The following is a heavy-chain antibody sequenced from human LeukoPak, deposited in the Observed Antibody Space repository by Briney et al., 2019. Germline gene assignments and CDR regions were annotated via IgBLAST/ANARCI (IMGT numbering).Heavy chain of an antibody. CDR3: ARRGYCSGNSCYLFDY. J-gene: IGHJ4*02. CDR1: GGSISNYY. V-gene: IGHV4-59*08. CDR2: IYYDGST. D-gene: IGHD2-15*01. Sequence: SETLSLTCTVSGGSISNYYWSWIRQPPGRGLEYIGHIYYDGSTNYSPSLKSRLTISVDTSKNQFSLKLTSVTATDTAVYYCARRGYCSGNSCYLFDYWGQGTLVTVSS.